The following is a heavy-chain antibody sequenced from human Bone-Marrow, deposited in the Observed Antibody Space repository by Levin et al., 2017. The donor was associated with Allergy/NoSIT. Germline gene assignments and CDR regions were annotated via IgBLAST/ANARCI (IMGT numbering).Heavy chain of an antibody. D-gene: IGHD3-3*01. J-gene: IGHJ4*02. CDR2: IRVTGSI. Sequence: SETLSLTCTVSDGAINDHYWNWIRQPAGKGLEWVGRIRVTGSIGYNPSLKSRVTMSLDRSKNQFSLRLTSVTAADTAIYYCARDPFWSSFDSWGQGIPVTVSS. CDR1: DGAINDHY. CDR3: ARDPFWSSFDS. V-gene: IGHV4-4*07.